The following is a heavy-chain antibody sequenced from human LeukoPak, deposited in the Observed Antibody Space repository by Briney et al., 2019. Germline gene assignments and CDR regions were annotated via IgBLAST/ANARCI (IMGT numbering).Heavy chain of an antibody. J-gene: IGHJ4*02. CDR2: INPSGGST. V-gene: IGHV1-46*01. Sequence: ASVKVSCKASGYTFTSYYMHWVRQAPGQGLEWMGIINPSGGSTSYAQKFQGRVTMTRDTSTSTVYMELSSLRSEDTAVYYCARVARYCTNGVCYRRSSHDYWGQGTLVTVSS. D-gene: IGHD2-8*01. CDR1: GYTFTSYY. CDR3: ARVARYCTNGVCYRRSSHDY.